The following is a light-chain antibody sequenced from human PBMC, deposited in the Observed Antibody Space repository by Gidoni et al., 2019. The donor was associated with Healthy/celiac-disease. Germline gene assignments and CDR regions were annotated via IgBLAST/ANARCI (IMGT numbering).Light chain of an antibody. CDR1: SSNIGAGYD. Sequence: QSVLTQPPSVSGAPGQRVTISCTGSSSNIGAGYDVHWYQQLPGTAPKLLSYGNSNRPSGVPDRFSGSKSGTSASLAITGLQAEDEADYYCQSYDSSLSASNVVFGGGTKLTVL. J-gene: IGLJ2*01. CDR2: GNS. CDR3: QSYDSSLSASNVV. V-gene: IGLV1-40*01.